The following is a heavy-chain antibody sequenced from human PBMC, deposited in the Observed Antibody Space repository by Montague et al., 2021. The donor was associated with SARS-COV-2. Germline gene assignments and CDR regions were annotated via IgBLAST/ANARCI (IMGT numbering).Heavy chain of an antibody. J-gene: IGHJ3*02. Sequence: SETLSLTCTVSGGSISSSNYYWSWIRQPPGKGLEWIGCIYYSGSTYYTPSLKSRVTISVDTSKNQFSLRLSSVTAADTAVYYCARHSGRDMNFGVGIIFDYFDNWGQGTMVTVSS. D-gene: IGHD3/OR15-3a*01. CDR1: GGSISSSNYY. CDR2: IYYSGST. V-gene: IGHV4-39*01. CDR3: ARHSGRDMNFGVGIIFDYFDN.